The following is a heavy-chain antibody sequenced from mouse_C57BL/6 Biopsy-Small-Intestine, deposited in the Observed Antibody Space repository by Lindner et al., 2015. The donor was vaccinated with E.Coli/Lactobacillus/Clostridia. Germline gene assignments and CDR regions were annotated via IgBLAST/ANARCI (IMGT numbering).Heavy chain of an antibody. J-gene: IGHJ2*01. CDR3: ARSYYDYLDY. CDR1: GYSFTGYY. V-gene: IGHV1-42*01. Sequence: VQLQESGPELVKPGASVKISCKASGYSFTGYYMNWVKQSPEKSPEWIGEINPSTGGTTYNQKFKAKATLTVDKSSSTAYMQFKSLTSEDSAVYYCARSYYDYLDYWGQGTTLTVSS. D-gene: IGHD2-4*01. CDR2: INPSTGGT.